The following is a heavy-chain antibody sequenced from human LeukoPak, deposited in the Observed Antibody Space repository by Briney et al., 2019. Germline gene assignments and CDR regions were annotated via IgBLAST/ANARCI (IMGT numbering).Heavy chain of an antibody. D-gene: IGHD3-22*01. CDR3: AKGSSDSRPYYFDY. CDR2: IYSGGST. V-gene: IGHV3-53*01. Sequence: GRSLRLSCAASGFTVSSNYMSWVRQAPGKGLEWVSVIYSGGSTYYADSVKGRFTISRDNSKNTLYLQMNSLRVEDTAVYYCAKGSSDSRPYYFDYWGQGTLVTVSS. CDR1: GFTVSSNY. J-gene: IGHJ4*02.